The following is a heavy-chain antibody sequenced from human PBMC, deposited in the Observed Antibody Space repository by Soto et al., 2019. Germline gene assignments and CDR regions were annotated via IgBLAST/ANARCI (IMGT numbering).Heavy chain of an antibody. CDR2: TSPKNEVT. J-gene: IGHJ4*02. CDR3: ATYGSGTYFDF. V-gene: IGHV1-18*01. D-gene: IGHD3-10*01. Sequence: ASVKVSFKASGYPFTFYGISWLRQAPGQGLEWMGWTSPKNEVTNYAWKFQGRLSLTTDTSTSTAYMVLRSLRSDDSAMYYCATYGSGTYFDFWGPGTLVTVSS. CDR1: GYPFTFYG.